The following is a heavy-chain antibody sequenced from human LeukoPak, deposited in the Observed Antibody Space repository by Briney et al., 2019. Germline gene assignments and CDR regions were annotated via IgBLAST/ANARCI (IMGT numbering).Heavy chain of an antibody. J-gene: IGHJ4*02. CDR1: GGSISSYY. CDR2: IYTSGST. CDR3: ARLTICGVATH. D-gene: IGHD3-3*01. V-gene: IGHV4-4*09. Sequence: SETLSLTCPVSGGSISSYYWSWLRQPPGKGLAWIGYIYTSGSTNYNPSLESRATISVDTTKSHFSLKLSSVTAADTSVYYCARLTICGVATHWGQGTLVTVSS.